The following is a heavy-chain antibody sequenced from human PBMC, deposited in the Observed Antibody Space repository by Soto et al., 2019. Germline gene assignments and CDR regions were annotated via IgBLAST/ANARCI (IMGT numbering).Heavy chain of an antibody. J-gene: IGHJ5*02. D-gene: IGHD6-6*01. CDR2: ISAYTGNT. CDR1: GYTFTTFG. CDR3: ARDRAEYSSSSKGEGWFDP. Sequence: ASVKVSCKASGYTFTTFGISWVRQAPGQGLEWMGWISAYTGNTNYAQRLQGRVTMTTDTSTNTAYMELRGLRSDDTAVYYCARDRAEYSSSSKGEGWFDPWGQGTLVTSPQ. V-gene: IGHV1-18*01.